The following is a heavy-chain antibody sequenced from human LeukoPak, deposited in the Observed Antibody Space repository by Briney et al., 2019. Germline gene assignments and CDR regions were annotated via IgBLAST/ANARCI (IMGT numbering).Heavy chain of an antibody. D-gene: IGHD3-16*01. CDR1: GGSFSGYY. Sequence: SETLSLTCAVYGGSFSGYYWSWIRQPPGKGLEWIGEINHSGSTNYNPSLKSRVTISVDTSKNQFSLKLSSVTAADTAVYYCARGRIRGNYGNWGQGTLVTVS. CDR3: ARGRIRGNYGN. V-gene: IGHV4-34*01. J-gene: IGHJ4*02. CDR2: INHSGST.